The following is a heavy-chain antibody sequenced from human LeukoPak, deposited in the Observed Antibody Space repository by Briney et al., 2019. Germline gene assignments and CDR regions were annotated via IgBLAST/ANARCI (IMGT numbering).Heavy chain of an antibody. CDR1: GYTFTGYY. CDR2: INPNSGGT. J-gene: IGHJ6*03. D-gene: IGHD1-1*01. V-gene: IGHV1-2*02. Sequence: ASVKVSCKASGYTFTGYYMHWVRQAPGQGLEWMGWINPNSGGTNYAQKFQGRVTMTRDTSISTAYMELSRLRSDDTAVYYCERDLFWNDEAYYYYYMDVWGKGTTVTVSS. CDR3: ERDLFWNDEAYYYYYMDV.